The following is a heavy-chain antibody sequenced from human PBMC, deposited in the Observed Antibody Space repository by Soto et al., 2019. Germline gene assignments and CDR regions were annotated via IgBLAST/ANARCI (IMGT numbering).Heavy chain of an antibody. CDR1: GGSISSGGYY. Sequence: QVQLQESGPGLVKPSQTLSLTCTVSGGSISSGGYYWSWIRQHPGKGLEWIGSIYYSGRTYYNPSLKSRVTISVDTSKTQFSLNLRSVPAPDTAVYYCARLCFGGFGALLSGYFDYWGQGTLVTVSS. J-gene: IGHJ4*02. V-gene: IGHV4-31*03. D-gene: IGHD3-10*01. CDR3: ARLCFGGFGALLSGYFDY. CDR2: IYYSGRT.